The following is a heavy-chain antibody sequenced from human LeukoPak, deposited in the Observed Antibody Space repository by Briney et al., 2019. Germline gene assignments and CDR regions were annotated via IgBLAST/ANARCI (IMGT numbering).Heavy chain of an antibody. V-gene: IGHV3-33*08. CDR2: IWYDGSNK. CDR1: GFTFSSYG. CDR3: ARESSQASGDYEVY. Sequence: PGGSLRLSCAASGFTFSSYGMHWVRQAPGKGLEWVAVIWYDGSNKYYADSVKGRFTISRDNSKNTLYLQMNSLRAEDTAVYYCARESSQASGDYEVYWGQGTLVTVSS. D-gene: IGHD4-17*01. J-gene: IGHJ4*02.